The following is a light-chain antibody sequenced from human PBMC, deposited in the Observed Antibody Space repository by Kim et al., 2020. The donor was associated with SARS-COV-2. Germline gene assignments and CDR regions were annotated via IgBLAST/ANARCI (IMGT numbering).Light chain of an antibody. CDR3: AAWDDSLSGWV. J-gene: IGLJ3*02. CDR2: SSY. CDR1: SSNIGSNT. Sequence: ELTQPPSASGTPGQRVTISCSGSSSNIGSNTINWYQQLPGTAPKLLIYSSYQRPSGVPDRFSGSKSGTSASLAISGLQSEDEADYYCAAWDDSLSGWVFGGGTQLTVL. V-gene: IGLV1-44*01.